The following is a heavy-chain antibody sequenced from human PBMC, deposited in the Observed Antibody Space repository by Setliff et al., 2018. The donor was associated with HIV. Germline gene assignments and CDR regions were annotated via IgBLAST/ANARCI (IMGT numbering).Heavy chain of an antibody. V-gene: IGHV1-69*10. J-gene: IGHJ3*02. D-gene: IGHD6-19*01. CDR1: GGTFRSYA. CDR3: AGSGTHLEESRGSSGWISAAFDI. Sequence: SVKVSCKASGGTFRSYAISWVRQAPGQGLEWMGGIIPILNIVKNEQKFQGRVTITADKSTSTADMELRNLRAEDTAGYYCAGSGTHLEESRGSSGWISAAFDIWGQGTMVTVSS. CDR2: IIPILNIV.